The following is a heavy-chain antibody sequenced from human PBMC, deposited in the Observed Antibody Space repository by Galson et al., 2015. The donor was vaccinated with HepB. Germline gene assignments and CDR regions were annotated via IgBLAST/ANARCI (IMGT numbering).Heavy chain of an antibody. D-gene: IGHD3-16*01. V-gene: IGHV3-30*04. CDR2: ILHDAHNR. CDR3: ARRAGASGGFSFDY. CDR1: GFPFSNYA. J-gene: IGHJ4*02. Sequence: SLRLSCAASGFPFSNYAMHWVRQTLGKGLEWMTVILHDAHNRYYADSVEGRFTVSRDNSNNTVYLKMHSLRPEDTAIYYCARRAGASGGFSFDYWGQGSLVAVSS.